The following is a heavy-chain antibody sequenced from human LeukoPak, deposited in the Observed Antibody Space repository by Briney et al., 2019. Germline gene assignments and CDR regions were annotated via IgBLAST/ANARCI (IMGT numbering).Heavy chain of an antibody. CDR2: IIPILGIA. J-gene: IGHJ4*02. CDR3: ARETLTAADHLDYFDY. CDR1: GGTFSSYA. Sequence: GAPVKVSCKASGGTFSSYAISWVRQAPGQGLEWMGRIIPILGIANYAQKFQGRVTITADKSTSTAYMELSSLRPEDTAVYYCARETLTAADHLDYFDYWGQGTLVTVSS. V-gene: IGHV1-69*04. D-gene: IGHD6-13*01.